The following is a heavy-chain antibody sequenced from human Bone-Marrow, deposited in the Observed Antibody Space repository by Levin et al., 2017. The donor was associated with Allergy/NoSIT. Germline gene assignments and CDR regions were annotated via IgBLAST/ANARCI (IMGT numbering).Heavy chain of an antibody. V-gene: IGHV4-61*01. J-gene: IGHJ4*02. CDR2: IYYSGST. CDR1: GGSLSSGSYY. CDR3: AREAPHYYSDSGSSYAAFDY. D-gene: IGHD3-10*01. Sequence: PSETLSLTCTVSGGSLSSGSYYWSWIRQPPGKGLEWIGYIYYSGSTDYNPSLKSRVTISVDTSKNQFSLRLSSVTAADTAVYYCAREAPHYYSDSGSSYAAFDYWGQGTLVTVSS.